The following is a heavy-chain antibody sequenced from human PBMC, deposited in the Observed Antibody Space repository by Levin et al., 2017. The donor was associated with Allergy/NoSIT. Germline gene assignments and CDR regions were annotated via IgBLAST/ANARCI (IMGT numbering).Heavy chain of an antibody. CDR1: GFTFSSYA. Sequence: GESLKISCAASGFTFSSYAMSWVRQAPGKGLEWVSAISGSGGSTYYADSVKGRFTISRDNSKNTLYLQMNSLRAEDTAVYYCATQLPIAVAGTGAFDIWGQGTMVTVSS. V-gene: IGHV3-23*01. J-gene: IGHJ3*02. CDR3: ATQLPIAVAGTGAFDI. D-gene: IGHD6-19*01. CDR2: ISGSGGST.